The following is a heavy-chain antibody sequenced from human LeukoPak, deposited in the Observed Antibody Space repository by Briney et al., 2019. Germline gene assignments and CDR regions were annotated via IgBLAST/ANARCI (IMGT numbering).Heavy chain of an antibody. Sequence: SETLSLTCTVSGGSISSYYWSWIRQPPGKGLEWIGYIYYSGSTNYNPSLKSRVTISVDTSKNQFSLKLSSVTAADTAVYYCARAGYSDYDRNDYWGQGTLVTVSS. CDR3: ARAGYSDYDRNDY. J-gene: IGHJ4*02. V-gene: IGHV4-59*12. D-gene: IGHD5-12*01. CDR2: IYYSGST. CDR1: GGSISSYY.